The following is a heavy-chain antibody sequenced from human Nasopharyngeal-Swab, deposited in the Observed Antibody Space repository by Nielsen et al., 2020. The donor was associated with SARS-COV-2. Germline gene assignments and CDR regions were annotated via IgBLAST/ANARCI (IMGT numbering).Heavy chain of an antibody. V-gene: IGHV1-18*01. CDR2: ISVYNGNT. J-gene: IGHJ3*02. CDR3: ARGWYCTNGVCYTDAFDI. CDR1: GYTFTSYG. Sequence: ASVKVSCKASGYTFTSYGISWVRQAPGQGLEWMGWISVYNGNTNYAQNLQGRVTMTTDTSTSTAYMELRSLRSDDTAVYYCARGWYCTNGVCYTDAFDIWGQGTMVTVSS. D-gene: IGHD2-8*01.